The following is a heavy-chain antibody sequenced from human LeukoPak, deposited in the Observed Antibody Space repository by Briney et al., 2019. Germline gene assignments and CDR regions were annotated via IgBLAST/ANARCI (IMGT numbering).Heavy chain of an antibody. V-gene: IGHV3-23*01. CDR3: AILGIAVAGTGY. D-gene: IGHD6-19*01. J-gene: IGHJ4*02. Sequence: PGGSLRLSCAASGFTFSSYAMSWVRQAPGKGLEWVSSISGNGGSTYDADSVKGWFTISRDNAKNSLYLQMNSLRAEDTAVYYCAILGIAVAGTGYWGQGTLVTVSS. CDR2: ISGNGGST. CDR1: GFTFSSYA.